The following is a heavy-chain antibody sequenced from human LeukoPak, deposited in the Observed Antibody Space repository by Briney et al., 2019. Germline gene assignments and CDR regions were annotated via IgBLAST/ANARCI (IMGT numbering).Heavy chain of an antibody. V-gene: IGHV1-2*02. J-gene: IGHJ4*02. CDR3: ARETVTTPVPDY. CDR2: INPNSGGT. CDR1: GYTFTGYY. D-gene: IGHD4-17*01. Sequence: ASVKVSCKASGYTFTGYYMHWVRQAPGQGLGWMGWINPNSGGTNYAQKFQGRVTMTRDTSISTAYMELSRLRSDDTAVYYCARETVTTPVPDYWGQGTLVTVSS.